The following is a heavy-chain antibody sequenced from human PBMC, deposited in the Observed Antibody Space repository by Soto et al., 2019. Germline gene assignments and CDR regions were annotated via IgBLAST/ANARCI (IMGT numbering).Heavy chain of an antibody. D-gene: IGHD2-2*01. V-gene: IGHV2-26*01. CDR2: ILSNDGK. CDR1: GFSLSNPRMG. J-gene: IGHJ6*03. Sequence: QVTLKEAGPVLVKPTETLTLTCTVSGFSLSNPRMGVAWIRQPPGKALEWLAHILSNDGKSYNTSLNSRLTISKDPSKSQVVLTMTNMDPVDTATYSCARIQLPASYFYDMDVWGKGTTATVS. CDR3: ARIQLPASYFYDMDV.